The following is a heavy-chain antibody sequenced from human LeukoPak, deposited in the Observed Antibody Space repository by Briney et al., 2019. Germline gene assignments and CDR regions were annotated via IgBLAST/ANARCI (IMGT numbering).Heavy chain of an antibody. CDR2: ISSSSSYI. Sequence: GGSLRLSCAASGFTFSSYSMNWVRQAPGKGLEWVSSISSSSSYIYYADSVKGRFTISRDNAKNSLYLQMTSLRAEDTALYYCAKDKSAAGRHNAFDIWGQGTMVTVSS. CDR1: GFTFSSYS. V-gene: IGHV3-21*04. CDR3: AKDKSAAGRHNAFDI. D-gene: IGHD6-13*01. J-gene: IGHJ3*02.